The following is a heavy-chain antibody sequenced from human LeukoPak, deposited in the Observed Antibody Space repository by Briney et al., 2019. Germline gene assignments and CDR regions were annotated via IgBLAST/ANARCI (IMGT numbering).Heavy chain of an antibody. CDR2: ISAYNGNT. D-gene: IGHD6-19*01. Sequence: ASVKVSCKASGYTFTSYGISWVRQAPGQGLEWMGWISAYNGNTNYAQKLRGRVTMTTDTSTSTAYMELRSLRSDDTAVYYCARTKPRGWDIAVADDFDYWGQGTLVTVSS. V-gene: IGHV1-18*04. CDR3: ARTKPRGWDIAVADDFDY. CDR1: GYTFTSYG. J-gene: IGHJ4*02.